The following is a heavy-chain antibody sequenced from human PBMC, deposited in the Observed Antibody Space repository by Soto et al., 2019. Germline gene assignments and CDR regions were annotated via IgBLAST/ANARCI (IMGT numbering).Heavy chain of an antibody. J-gene: IGHJ4*02. V-gene: IGHV1-69*13. D-gene: IGHD3-22*01. CDR1: GGTFSSYA. Sequence: SVKVSCKASGGTFSSYAISWVRQAPGQGLEWMGGIIPIFGTANYAQKFQGRVTITADESTSTAYMKLSSLRSEDTAVYYCARDSTDYYDSSGYYRLDYWGQGTLVTVSS. CDR2: IIPIFGTA. CDR3: ARDSTDYYDSSGYYRLDY.